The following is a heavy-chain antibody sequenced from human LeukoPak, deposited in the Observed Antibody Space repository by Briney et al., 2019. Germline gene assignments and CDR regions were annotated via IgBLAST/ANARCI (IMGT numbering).Heavy chain of an antibody. D-gene: IGHD3-10*01. CDR3: AKEVGYRRLLWFGSVRLNYYYYMDV. Sequence: GGSLRLSCAASGFTFSSYAMSWVRQAPGKGLEWVSNISGSGSGGSTYYADSVKGRFTISRDNSKNTLYLQMNSLRAEDTAVYYCAKEVGYRRLLWFGSVRLNYYYYMDVWGKGTTVTISS. CDR1: GFTFSSYA. J-gene: IGHJ6*03. V-gene: IGHV3-23*01. CDR2: ISGSGSGGST.